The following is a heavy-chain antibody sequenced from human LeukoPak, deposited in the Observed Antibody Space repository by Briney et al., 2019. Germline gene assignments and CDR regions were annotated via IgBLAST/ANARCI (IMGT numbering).Heavy chain of an antibody. CDR3: AKETLHTLYCSRTSCHIDY. J-gene: IGHJ4*02. CDR2: ISGSGGST. V-gene: IGHV3-23*01. CDR1: GFTFGSYA. D-gene: IGHD2-2*01. Sequence: GGSLRLSCAASGFTFGSYAMSWVRQAPGKGLEWVSAISGSGGSTDYADSVKGRFTLSRDNRKNSLYLQMNSLRAEDTAVYYCAKETLHTLYCSRTSCHIDYWGQGTLVTVSS.